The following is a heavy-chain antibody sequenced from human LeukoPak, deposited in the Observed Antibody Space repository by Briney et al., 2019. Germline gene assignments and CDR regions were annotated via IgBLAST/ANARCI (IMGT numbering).Heavy chain of an antibody. J-gene: IGHJ3*02. D-gene: IGHD3-22*01. CDR3: ARGRGIDSSVKDAFDI. CDR1: GGSISSSSYY. V-gene: IGHV4-39*06. CDR2: IYYSGST. Sequence: SETLSLTCTVSGGSISSSSYYWGWIRQPPGKGLEWIGSIYYSGSTYYNPSLKSRVTISVDTSKNQFTLKLSSVTAADTAVYYCARGRGIDSSVKDAFDIWGQGTMVTVSS.